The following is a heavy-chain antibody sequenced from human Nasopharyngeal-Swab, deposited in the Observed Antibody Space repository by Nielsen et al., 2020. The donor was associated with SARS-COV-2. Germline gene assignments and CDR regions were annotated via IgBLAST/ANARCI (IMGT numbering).Heavy chain of an antibody. J-gene: IGHJ6*02. V-gene: IGHV4-34*01. CDR2: INHSGST. D-gene: IGHD2-21*01. Sequence: RQAPGKGLEWIGEINHSGSTNYNPSLKSRVIISVDTSKNQFSLKLSSVTAADTAVYYCARDTGCGGDCPKEVNSYGMDVWGQGTTVTVSS. CDR3: ARDTGCGGDCPKEVNSYGMDV.